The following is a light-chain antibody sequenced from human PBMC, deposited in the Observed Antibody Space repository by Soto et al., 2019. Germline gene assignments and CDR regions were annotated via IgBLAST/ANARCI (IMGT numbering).Light chain of an antibody. V-gene: IGKV3-11*01. CDR2: DPS. J-gene: IGKJ3*01. Sequence: EIVLTQSPATLSLSPGETATLSCEASESVSTYSACYQQKPGQAPSLLIFDPSHRSTGTPARFSGSGSMTDFTHTISGIEPQDSAVDYCQHRRKTFTFGTGTKVNIK. CDR1: ESVSTY. CDR3: QHRRKTFT.